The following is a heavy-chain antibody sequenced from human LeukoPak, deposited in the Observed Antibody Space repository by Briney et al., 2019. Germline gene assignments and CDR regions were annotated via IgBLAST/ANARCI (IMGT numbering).Heavy chain of an antibody. V-gene: IGHV1-2*02. CDR3: ARGYCSGGSCSGAWFDP. D-gene: IGHD2-15*01. CDR1: GYTFTGNH. CDR2: INHNSGGT. Sequence: GASVKVSCKASGYTFTGNHIHWVRQAPGQGLEWMGWINHNSGGTNYAQKFQGRVTVTRDTPISTAYIELNRLSSDDTAVYYCARGYCSGGSCSGAWFDPWGQGTLVTVSS. J-gene: IGHJ5*02.